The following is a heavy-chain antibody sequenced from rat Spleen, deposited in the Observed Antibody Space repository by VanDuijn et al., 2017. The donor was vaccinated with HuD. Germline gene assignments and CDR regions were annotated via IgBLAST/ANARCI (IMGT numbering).Heavy chain of an antibody. J-gene: IGHJ4*01. CDR2: ISTGGDNT. CDR3: TRGYFMDA. CDR1: GFTFNKYD. Sequence: EVQLVESGGGSVQPGRSLKLSCAASGFTFNKYDMAWVRQAPTKGLEWIASISTGGDNTYFRDSVKGRFTLSRDNAKNTQSLQMDSLRSEDTAIYYGTRGYFMDAWGQGASVTVSS. V-gene: IGHV5S13*01.